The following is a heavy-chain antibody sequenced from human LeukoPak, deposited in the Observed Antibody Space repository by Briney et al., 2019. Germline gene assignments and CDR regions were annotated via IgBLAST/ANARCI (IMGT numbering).Heavy chain of an antibody. CDR1: GFTFSSYS. J-gene: IGHJ4*02. Sequence: GGSLRLSCAAPGFTFSSYSMNWVRQAPGKGLEWVSYISSSSSTIYYADSVKGRFTISRDNAKNSLYLQMNSLRAEDTAVYYCARHRSEQWLGPFSYFDYWGQGTLVTVSS. V-gene: IGHV3-48*01. CDR3: ARHRSEQWLGPFSYFDY. CDR2: ISSSSSTI. D-gene: IGHD6-19*01.